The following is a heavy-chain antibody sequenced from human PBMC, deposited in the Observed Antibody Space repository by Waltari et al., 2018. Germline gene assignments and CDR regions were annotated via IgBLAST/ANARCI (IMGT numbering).Heavy chain of an antibody. CDR1: GDSINRDNYY. CDR3: ASYDIWNGYYLDW. D-gene: IGHD3-3*01. CDR2: IYYRGPT. J-gene: IGHJ4*02. V-gene: IGHV4-39*01. Sequence: QLQLQESGPGLVNPSETLSLTCTVSGDSINRDNYYWAWIRRPPGKGLEWIGSIYYRGPTYSSPSLNSRVTISIDTSRKQFSLKLTSVTAADTATYYCASYDIWNGYYLDWWGQGTLVTVSS.